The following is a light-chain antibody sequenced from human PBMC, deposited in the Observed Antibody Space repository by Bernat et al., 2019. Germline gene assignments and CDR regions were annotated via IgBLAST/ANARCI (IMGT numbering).Light chain of an antibody. Sequence: DIVMPQSPLFLPVSPGEPASISCRSSQSLRHSNGYKYLDWYLQKPGQSPQLVISLGSNRASGVPDRFSGSGSGKDFTLKISRVEAEDVGVYYCMQALQTPYTFGQGTKLEIK. V-gene: IGKV2-28*01. CDR3: MQALQTPYT. CDR1: QSLRHSNGYKY. CDR2: LGS. J-gene: IGKJ2*01.